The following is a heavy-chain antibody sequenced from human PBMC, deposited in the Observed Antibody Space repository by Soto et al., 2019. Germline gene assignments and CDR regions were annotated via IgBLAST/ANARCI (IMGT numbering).Heavy chain of an antibody. V-gene: IGHV1-69*01. D-gene: IGHD1-26*01. CDR3: AREGASGSHIGY. CDR2: IIPIFGTA. CDR1: GGTFSSYA. J-gene: IGHJ4*02. Sequence: QVQLVQSGAEVKKPGSSVKVSCKASGGTFSSYAISWVRQAPGQGLEWMGGIIPIFGTANYAQKCQGRVTITADEPTSTAYMELSSLRSEDTAVYYGAREGASGSHIGYWGQGTLVTVSS.